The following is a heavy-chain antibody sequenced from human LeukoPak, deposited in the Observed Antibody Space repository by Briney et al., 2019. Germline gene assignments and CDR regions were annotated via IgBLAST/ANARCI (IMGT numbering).Heavy chain of an antibody. J-gene: IGHJ3*02. V-gene: IGHV3-21*01. CDR2: ISSSSSYI. Sequence: PGGSLRLSCAASGFTFSSYSMNWVRQAPGKGLEWVSSISSSSSYIYYADSVKGRFTISRDNAKNSLYLQMNSLRAEDTAVYYCARARTLDYDFWSGYSIGQHAFDIWGQGTMVTVSS. CDR3: ARARTLDYDFWSGYSIGQHAFDI. CDR1: GFTFSSYS. D-gene: IGHD3-3*01.